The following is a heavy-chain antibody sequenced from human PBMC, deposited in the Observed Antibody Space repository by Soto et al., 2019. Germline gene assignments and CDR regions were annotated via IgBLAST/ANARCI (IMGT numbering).Heavy chain of an antibody. CDR2: INGYDGNT. CDR3: ARSVVVLPAAPENWFDP. D-gene: IGHD2-2*01. Sequence: ASVKVSCKASGFTFTRYGISWVRQAPGQGLEWMGWINGYDGNTHYAQKFQGRVTLTTDTSTSTAYMELRSLRSDDTAVYYCARSVVVLPAAPENWFDPWGQGTLVTVSS. J-gene: IGHJ5*02. CDR1: GFTFTRYG. V-gene: IGHV1-18*01.